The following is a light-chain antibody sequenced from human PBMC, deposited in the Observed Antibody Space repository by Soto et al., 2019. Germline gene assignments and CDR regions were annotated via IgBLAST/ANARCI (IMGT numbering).Light chain of an antibody. CDR2: DDS. CDR3: QVWDSSSDHPNYV. CDR1: NIGSKS. V-gene: IGLV3-21*02. Sequence: ELTQPPSVSVAPGQTARITCGGNNIGSKSVHWYQQMPGQAPVLVVYDDSDRPSGIPERCSGSNSGNTATLTISSVEAGDEANYYCQVWDSSSDHPNYVFGTGTKVTVL. J-gene: IGLJ1*01.